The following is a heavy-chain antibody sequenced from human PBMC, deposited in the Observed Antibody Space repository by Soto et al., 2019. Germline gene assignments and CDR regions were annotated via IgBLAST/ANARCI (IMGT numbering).Heavy chain of an antibody. CDR2: IYYSGST. CDR1: GGSISSYY. J-gene: IGHJ4*02. D-gene: IGHD6-6*01. V-gene: IGHV4-59*01. Sequence: SETLSLTCTASGGSISSYYWSWIRQPPGKGLEWIGYIYYSGSTNYNPSLKSRVTVSVDTSKNQFSLKLSSVTAADTAVYYCARGGIISWGHLAAPPYYWCPGTLVTLSS. CDR3: ARGGIISWGHLAAPPYY.